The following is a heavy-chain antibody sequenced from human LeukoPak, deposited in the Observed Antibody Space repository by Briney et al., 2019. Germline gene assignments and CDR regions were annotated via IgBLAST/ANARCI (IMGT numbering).Heavy chain of an antibody. V-gene: IGHV1-2*02. J-gene: IGHJ5*02. CDR3: ARGAGIAVAGDNWFDP. CDR2: INPNSGGT. D-gene: IGHD6-19*01. Sequence: ASVKVSCKASGYTFTGYYMHWVRQAPGQGLEWMGWINPNSGGTNYAQKFQGRVTMTRDTSISTAYMELSRLRSDDTAVYYCARGAGIAVAGDNWFDPWGQGTLVTASS. CDR1: GYTFTGYY.